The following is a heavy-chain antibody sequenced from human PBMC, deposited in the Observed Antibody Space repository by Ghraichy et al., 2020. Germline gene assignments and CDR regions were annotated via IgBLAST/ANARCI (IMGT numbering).Heavy chain of an antibody. J-gene: IGHJ4*02. V-gene: IGHV3-11*01. D-gene: IGHD5-18*01. CDR3: ASPRTLARSGYSWDY. CDR1: GFTFSDYY. CDR2: ISSSGSTI. Sequence: GGSLRLSCAASGFTFSDYYMSWIRQAPGKGLEWVSYISSSGSTIYYADSVKGRFTISRDNAKNSLYLQMNSLRAEDTAVYYCASPRTLARSGYSWDYWGQGNPVTGSS.